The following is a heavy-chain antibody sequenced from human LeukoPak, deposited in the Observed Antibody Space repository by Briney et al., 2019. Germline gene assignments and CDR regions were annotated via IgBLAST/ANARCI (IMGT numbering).Heavy chain of an antibody. D-gene: IGHD1-26*01. Sequence: QPGGSLRLPCAASEFTFNNYAMNWVRQAPGKGLEWVSTISGSGGSTFYADSVKGRFTISRDNSKNTLYLQMNSLRAEDTAVYYCARGRWELLRGKDYYYYGMDVWGQGTTVTVSS. CDR3: ARGRWELLRGKDYYYYGMDV. CDR1: EFTFNNYA. J-gene: IGHJ6*02. CDR2: ISGSGGST. V-gene: IGHV3-23*01.